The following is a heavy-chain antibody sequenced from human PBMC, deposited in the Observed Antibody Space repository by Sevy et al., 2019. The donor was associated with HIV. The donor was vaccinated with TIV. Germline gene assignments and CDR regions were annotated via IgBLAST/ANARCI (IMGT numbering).Heavy chain of an antibody. V-gene: IGHV1-69*13. Sequence: ASVKVSCKASGGNFRNYVISWVRQAPGQGLEWMGGIIPTSGTANYAQKFQGRVTIIADESTSTANMELSSLRSEDTAVYYCARLYPCGGACYYFDSWGQGTLVTVSS. CDR2: IIPTSGTA. D-gene: IGHD2-21*02. CDR1: GGNFRNYV. CDR3: ARLYPCGGACYYFDS. J-gene: IGHJ4*02.